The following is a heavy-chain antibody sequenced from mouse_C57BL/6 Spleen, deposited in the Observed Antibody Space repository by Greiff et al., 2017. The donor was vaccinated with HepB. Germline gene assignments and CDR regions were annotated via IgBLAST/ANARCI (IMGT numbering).Heavy chain of an antibody. J-gene: IGHJ1*03. Sequence: EVKLQQSGPELVKPGASVKISCKASGYTFTDYYMNWVKQSHGKSLEWIGDINPNNGGTSYNQKFKGKATLTVDKSSSTAYMELRSLTSEDSAVYYCAKIYYYGSWYFDVWGTGTTVTVSS. CDR2: INPNNGGT. CDR3: AKIYYYGSWYFDV. D-gene: IGHD1-1*01. V-gene: IGHV1-26*01. CDR1: GYTFTDYY.